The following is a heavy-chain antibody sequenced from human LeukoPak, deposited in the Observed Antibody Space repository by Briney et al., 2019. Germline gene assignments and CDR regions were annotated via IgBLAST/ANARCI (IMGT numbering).Heavy chain of an antibody. J-gene: IGHJ4*02. CDR2: ISGNAVGT. V-gene: IGHV3-23*01. CDR3: AKFYTGDLYYFDY. CDR1: GFIFSSNA. D-gene: IGHD4-17*01. Sequence: GGSLRLSCAASGFIFSSNAMSWVRQAPGKGLEWVSSISGNAVGTYYADSVKGRFTISRDNPKNTMYMQMNSLRAEDTAVYYCAKFYTGDLYYFDYWGQGTLVTVSS.